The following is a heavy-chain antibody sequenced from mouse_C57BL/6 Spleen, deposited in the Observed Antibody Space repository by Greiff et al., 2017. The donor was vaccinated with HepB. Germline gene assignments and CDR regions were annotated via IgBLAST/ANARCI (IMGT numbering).Heavy chain of an antibody. CDR1: GYTFTDHT. CDR3: ACDGYYLGYFDV. V-gene: IGHV1-78*01. J-gene: IGHJ1*03. CDR2: IYPRDGST. D-gene: IGHD2-3*01. Sequence: QVQLQQSDAELVKPGASVKISCKASGYTFTDHTIHWMKQRPEQGLEWIGYIYPRDGSTKYNEKFKGKATLTADKSSSTAYMQLNSLTSEDSAVYFCACDGYYLGYFDVWGTGTTVTVSS.